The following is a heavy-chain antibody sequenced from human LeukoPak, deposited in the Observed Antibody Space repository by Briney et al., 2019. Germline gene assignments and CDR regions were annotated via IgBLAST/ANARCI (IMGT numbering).Heavy chain of an antibody. CDR2: IYHSGST. D-gene: IGHD3-22*01. V-gene: IGHV4-30-2*01. CDR1: GGSISSGGYS. J-gene: IGHJ3*02. CDR3: ARDYYDSSGYYDVYAFDI. Sequence: SQTLSLTCAVSGGSISSGGYSWSWIRQPPGTGLEWIGYIYHSGSTYYNPSLKSRVTISVDRSKSQFSLKLSSVTAADTAVYYCARDYYDSSGYYDVYAFDIWGQGTMVTVSS.